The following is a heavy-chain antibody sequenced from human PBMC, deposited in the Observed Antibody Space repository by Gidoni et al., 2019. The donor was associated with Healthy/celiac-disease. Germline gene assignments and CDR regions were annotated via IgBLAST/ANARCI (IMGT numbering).Heavy chain of an antibody. CDR3: AAQKRDYDYVWGSYRSLAY. Sequence: QVQLVQSGAEVKKPGASVTVSCRASGYTFPSYGIRWVRQAPGQRLEWMGWISAYNGNTNDAQKLQGRVTMTTDTSTSTAYMELRSLRSDDTAVYYCAAQKRDYDYVWGSYRSLAYWGQGTLVTVSS. D-gene: IGHD3-16*02. CDR1: GYTFPSYG. V-gene: IGHV1-18*01. J-gene: IGHJ4*02. CDR2: ISAYNGNT.